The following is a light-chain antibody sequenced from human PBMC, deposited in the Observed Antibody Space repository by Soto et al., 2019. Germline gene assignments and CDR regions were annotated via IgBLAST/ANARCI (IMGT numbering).Light chain of an antibody. CDR2: AAS. Sequence: DIELTQSPSFLSASVGDRVTITCRASQGIRDFLACYQQKPGKAPKLQIYAASTLQTGVPTRFSGIASGTEFTLIISNLQPADFATYYCQQFNVYPLTFGGGTKVEIK. CDR1: QGIRDF. V-gene: IGKV1-9*01. CDR3: QQFNVYPLT. J-gene: IGKJ4*01.